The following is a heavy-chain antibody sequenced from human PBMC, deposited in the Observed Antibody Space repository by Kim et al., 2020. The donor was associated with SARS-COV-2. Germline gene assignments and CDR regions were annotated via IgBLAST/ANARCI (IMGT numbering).Heavy chain of an antibody. D-gene: IGHD1-1*01. CDR3: ARYRGAPGTTGNWFDP. J-gene: IGHJ5*02. V-gene: IGHV4-59*01. Sequence: SETLSLTCTVSGGSISSYYWSWIRQPPGKGLEWIGYIYYSGSTNYNPSLKSRVTISVDTSKNQFSLKLSSVTAADTAVYYCARYRGAPGTTGNWFDPWGQGTLVTVSS. CDR1: GGSISSYY. CDR2: IYYSGST.